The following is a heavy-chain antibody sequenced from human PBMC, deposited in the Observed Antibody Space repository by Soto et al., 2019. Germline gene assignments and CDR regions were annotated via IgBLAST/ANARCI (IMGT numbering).Heavy chain of an antibody. Sequence: SETLSLTCTVSGGSISSYYWSWIRQPPGKGLEWIGYIYYSGSTNYNPSLKSRVTISVDTSKNQFSLKLSSVTAADTAVYYCARAAGVAVAGTWWFDPWGQGTLVTVSS. CDR1: GGSISSYY. V-gene: IGHV4-59*01. CDR2: IYYSGST. D-gene: IGHD6-19*01. CDR3: ARAAGVAVAGTWWFDP. J-gene: IGHJ5*02.